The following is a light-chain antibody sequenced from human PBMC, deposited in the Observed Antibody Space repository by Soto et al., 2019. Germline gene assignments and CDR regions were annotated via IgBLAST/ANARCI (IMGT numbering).Light chain of an antibody. CDR1: QTVSKNY. Sequence: EIVLTQSPGTLSLSPEEKATLSCRDSQTVSKNYLAWFQQNSGQAPRLLISGAFNRATGIPDRFSGSGTGTDFTLIISRLEPEDFTMYYCQQYASAPLTFGGGTKVDIK. J-gene: IGKJ4*01. V-gene: IGKV3-20*01. CDR3: QQYASAPLT. CDR2: GAF.